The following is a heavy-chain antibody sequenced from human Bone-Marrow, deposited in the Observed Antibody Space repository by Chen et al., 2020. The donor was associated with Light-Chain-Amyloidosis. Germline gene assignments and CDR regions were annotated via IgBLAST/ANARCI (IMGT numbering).Heavy chain of an antibody. V-gene: IGHV3-74*01. CDR1: GFTFSSYW. D-gene: IGHD1-20*01. Sequence: EVQLVESGGGLVQPGGSLSLSCAASGFTFSSYWIHWVRQAPGKGLVWVSRINSDGSSTSYADSVKGRFTISRDNAKNTLYLQMSSLRAEDTAVYYCTTQGVITGMRYWGQGTLVTVSS. CDR3: TTQGVITGMRY. J-gene: IGHJ4*02. CDR2: INSDGSST.